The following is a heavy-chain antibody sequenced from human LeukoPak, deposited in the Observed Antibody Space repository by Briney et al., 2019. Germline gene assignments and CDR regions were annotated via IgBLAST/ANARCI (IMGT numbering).Heavy chain of an antibody. CDR2: VWSDGTTK. Sequence: GGSLRLSCAASGFTFSSYGMHWVRQAPGKGLEWVAEVWSDGTTKQYADSVKGRFTISRDTSKNTLYLQMSSLRAEDTAVYYCAAQYCTSTTCYAVYWGQGTLVTVSS. J-gene: IGHJ4*02. CDR3: AAQYCTSTTCYAVY. CDR1: GFTFSSYG. V-gene: IGHV3-33*03. D-gene: IGHD2-2*01.